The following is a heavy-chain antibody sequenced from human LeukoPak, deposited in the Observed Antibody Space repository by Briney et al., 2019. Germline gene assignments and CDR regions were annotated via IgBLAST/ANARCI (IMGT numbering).Heavy chain of an antibody. CDR2: IYHSGST. J-gene: IGHJ3*02. V-gene: IGHV4-4*02. Sequence: SETLSLTCAVSGGSISSSNWWSWVRQPPGKGLEWIGEIYHSGSTNYNPSLKSRVTISVDKSKNQFSLKLSSVTAADTAVYYCARDREGIAARPDAFDIWGQGTMVTVSS. D-gene: IGHD6-6*01. CDR3: ARDREGIAARPDAFDI. CDR1: GGSISSSNW.